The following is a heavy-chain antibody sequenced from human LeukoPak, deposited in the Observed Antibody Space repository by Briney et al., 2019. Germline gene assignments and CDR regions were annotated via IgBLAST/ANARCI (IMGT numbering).Heavy chain of an antibody. Sequence: SETLSLTCAVYGGSFSGYYWSWIRQPPGKGLEWIGEINHSGSTNYNPSLKSRVTISVDTSKNQFSLRLNSVTAADTAVYYCARSRAFNSGAFDPWGQGSLVTVSS. CDR3: ARSRAFNSGAFDP. D-gene: IGHD1-26*01. V-gene: IGHV4-34*01. J-gene: IGHJ5*02. CDR1: GGSFSGYY. CDR2: INHSGST.